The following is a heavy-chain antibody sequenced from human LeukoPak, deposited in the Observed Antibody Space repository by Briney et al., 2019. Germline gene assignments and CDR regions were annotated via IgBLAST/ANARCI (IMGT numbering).Heavy chain of an antibody. CDR1: GYSFTSYW. CDR2: IYPGDSDT. D-gene: IGHD2-15*01. CDR3: ARRGYCSGGSCFWFDP. J-gene: IGHJ5*02. V-gene: IGHV5-51*01. Sequence: GESLKISCKGSGYSFTSYWIGWVRQMPGKGLEWMGIIYPGDSDTRHSPSFQGQVTISADKSISTAYLQWSSLKASDTAMYYCARRGYCSGGSCFWFDPWGQGTLVTVSS.